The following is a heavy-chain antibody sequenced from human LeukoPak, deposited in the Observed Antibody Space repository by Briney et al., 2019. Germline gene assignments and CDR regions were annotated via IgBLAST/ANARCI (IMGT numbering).Heavy chain of an antibody. V-gene: IGHV3-23*01. CDR2: IAGSGGAT. CDR1: GFTFSSYA. J-gene: IGHJ4*02. Sequence: PGGSLRLSCAPSGFTFSSYAMAWVRQAPGKGLQWVSAIAGSGGATYYADSVKGRFTISRDNSKNTLYLQMNSLRAEDTAVYYCAKTTGDDFWSGYYFDYWGQGTPVTVSS. CDR3: AKTTGDDFWSGYYFDY. D-gene: IGHD3-3*01.